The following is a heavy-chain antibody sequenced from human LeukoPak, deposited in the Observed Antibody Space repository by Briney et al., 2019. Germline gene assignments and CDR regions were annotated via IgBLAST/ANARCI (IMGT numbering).Heavy chain of an antibody. CDR1: GFIFSPYA. J-gene: IGHJ3*02. D-gene: IGHD2-15*01. Sequence: SGGSLRLSCSASGFIFSPYAMRWVRQAPGKGLEWVSAISGSGGSTYYADSVKGRFTISRDNSKNTLYLQMNSLRAEDTAVYYCAKEYCSGGSCYLSRDAFDIWGQGTMVTVSS. CDR2: ISGSGGST. CDR3: AKEYCSGGSCYLSRDAFDI. V-gene: IGHV3-23*01.